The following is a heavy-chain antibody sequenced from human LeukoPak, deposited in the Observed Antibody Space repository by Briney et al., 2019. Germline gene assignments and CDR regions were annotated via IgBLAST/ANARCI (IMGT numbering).Heavy chain of an antibody. Sequence: PGGSLRLSCAASGFTVSSNYMSWVRQAPGKGLEWVSVIYSGGSTYYADSVKGRFTISRDNSKNTLYLQMNSPRAEDTAVYYCARAPHVGLAYFDYWGQGTLVTVSS. CDR2: IYSGGST. CDR3: ARAPHVGLAYFDY. D-gene: IGHD6-19*01. J-gene: IGHJ4*02. V-gene: IGHV3-66*02. CDR1: GFTVSSNY.